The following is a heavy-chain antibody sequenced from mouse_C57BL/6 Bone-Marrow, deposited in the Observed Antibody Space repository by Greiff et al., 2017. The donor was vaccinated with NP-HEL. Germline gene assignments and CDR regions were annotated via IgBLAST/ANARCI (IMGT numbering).Heavy chain of an antibody. J-gene: IGHJ2*01. D-gene: IGHD2-4*01. CDR1: GFTFSDYY. CDR2: INYDGSST. V-gene: IGHV5-16*01. Sequence: EVMLVESEGGLVQPGSSMKLSCTASGFTFSDYYMAWVRQVPEKGLEWVANINYDGSSTYYLDSLKSRFIISRDNAKNILYLQMSSLKSEDTATYYCARRSLIYYDYDGDYFDYWGQGTTLTVSS. CDR3: ARRSLIYYDYDGDYFDY.